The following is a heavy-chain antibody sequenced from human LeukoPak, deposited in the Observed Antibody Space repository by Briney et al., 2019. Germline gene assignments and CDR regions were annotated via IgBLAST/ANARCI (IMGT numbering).Heavy chain of an antibody. J-gene: IGHJ6*02. CDR2: INPSGSST. Sequence: GASVKLSFNCSAYTFTIYYMHWVRQAPGQGLEWMGIINPSGSSTSYAQKFQGRVTMTRDTSTSTVYMELSSLRSEDTAVYYCARSYGGNPPYYYYYGMDVWGQGTTVTVSS. CDR3: ARSYGGNPPYYYYYGMDV. V-gene: IGHV1-46*01. D-gene: IGHD4-23*01. CDR1: AYTFTIYY.